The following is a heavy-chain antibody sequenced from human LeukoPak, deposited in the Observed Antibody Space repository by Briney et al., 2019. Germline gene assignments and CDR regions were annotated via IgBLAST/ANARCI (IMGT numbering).Heavy chain of an antibody. V-gene: IGHV1-46*01. J-gene: IGHJ4*02. Sequence: ASVKVSCKASGYTFTSYYMHWVRQAPGQRLVWMGIINPSGGSTSYAQKFQGRVTMTRDTSTSTVYMELSSLRSEDTAVYYCARDPGYDFWSGWYFDYWGQGTLVTVSS. D-gene: IGHD3-3*01. CDR1: GYTFTSYY. CDR3: ARDPGYDFWSGWYFDY. CDR2: INPSGGST.